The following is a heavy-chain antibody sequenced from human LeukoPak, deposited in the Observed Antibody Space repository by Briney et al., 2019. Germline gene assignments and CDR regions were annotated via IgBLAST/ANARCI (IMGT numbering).Heavy chain of an antibody. J-gene: IGHJ4*02. V-gene: IGHV3-23*01. Sequence: GGSLRLSCAASGFTFSSYAVTWVRQAPGKGLEWVSKISDSGGSRYYADSVKGRFTISRDNSKNTLYLQVKSLRAGDTAVYYCATPYDSTSYYPLTYWGQGTLVTVSS. D-gene: IGHD3-22*01. CDR3: ATPYDSTSYYPLTY. CDR2: ISDSGGSR. CDR1: GFTFSSYA.